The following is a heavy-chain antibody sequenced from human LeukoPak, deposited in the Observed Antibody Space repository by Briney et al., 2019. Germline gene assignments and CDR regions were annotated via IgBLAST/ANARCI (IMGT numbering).Heavy chain of an antibody. J-gene: IGHJ3*02. Sequence: GGSLRLSCAASGFTFTNYVMVWVRQAPGKGLEWVSGITGSGVDTNYADSVRGRFTVSRDNSKDTLYLQMNSLRAEDTAVYYCAKEDYDILTGYYLNAFDIWGQGTMVTVSS. V-gene: IGHV3-23*01. CDR3: AKEDYDILTGYYLNAFDI. CDR1: GFTFTNYV. D-gene: IGHD3-9*01. CDR2: ITGSGVDT.